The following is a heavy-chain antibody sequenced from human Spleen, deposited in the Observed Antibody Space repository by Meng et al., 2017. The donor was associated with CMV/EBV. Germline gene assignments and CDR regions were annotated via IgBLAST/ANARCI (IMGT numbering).Heavy chain of an antibody. V-gene: IGHV4-39*07. D-gene: IGHD3-10*01. Sequence: SETLSLTCTVSGVSVSNSSFFWGWIRQPPGKGLEWIGSFFHSGDTYSNPSLRSRVAISVDTSKTQFSLKLSFVTAADTAVYFCARGGGNNWNWFDPWGQGTLVTVSS. CDR2: FFHSGDT. CDR3: ARGGGNNWNWFDP. J-gene: IGHJ5*02. CDR1: GVSVSNSSFF.